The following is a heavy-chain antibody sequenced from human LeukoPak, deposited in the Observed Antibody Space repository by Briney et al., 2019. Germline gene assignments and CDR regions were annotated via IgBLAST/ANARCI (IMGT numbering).Heavy chain of an antibody. Sequence: ALVKVSCKASGYTFTGYYMHWVRQAPGQGLEWMGWINPNSGGTNYAQKFQGRVTMTRDTSISTAYMELSRLRSDDTAVYYCARDLYYYDSSGYVDYWGQGTLVTVSS. CDR3: ARDLYYYDSSGYVDY. J-gene: IGHJ4*02. CDR2: INPNSGGT. V-gene: IGHV1-2*02. D-gene: IGHD3-22*01. CDR1: GYTFTGYY.